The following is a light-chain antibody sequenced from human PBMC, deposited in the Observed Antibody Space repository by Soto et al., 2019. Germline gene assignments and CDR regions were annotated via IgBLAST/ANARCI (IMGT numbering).Light chain of an antibody. CDR2: EVN. Sequence: QSALTQPPSASGSPGQSVTISCTGTSSDVGGYNYVSWYQQHPGKAPKLMIYEVNKRPSGVPDHFSGSKSGNTASLTVSGLQAEDEADYYCSSYAGSYTWVFGGGTQLTVL. CDR3: SSYAGSYTWV. J-gene: IGLJ3*02. CDR1: SSDVGGYNY. V-gene: IGLV2-8*01.